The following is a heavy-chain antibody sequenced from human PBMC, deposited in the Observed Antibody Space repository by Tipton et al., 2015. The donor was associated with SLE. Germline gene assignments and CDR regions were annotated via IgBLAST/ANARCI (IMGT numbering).Heavy chain of an antibody. D-gene: IGHD6-6*01. Sequence: SLRLSCAVSGGSISSSNWWSWVRQPPGKGLEWIGEIYHSGSTNYNPSLKSRVTISVDNSKNQFSLKLSSVTAADTAVYYCARVWRQLANYFDYWGQGTLVTVSS. V-gene: IGHV4-4*02. CDR1: GGSISSSNW. CDR3: ARVWRQLANYFDY. CDR2: IYHSGST. J-gene: IGHJ4*02.